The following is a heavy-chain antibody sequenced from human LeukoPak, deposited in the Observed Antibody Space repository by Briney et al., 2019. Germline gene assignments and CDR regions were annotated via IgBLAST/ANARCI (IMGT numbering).Heavy chain of an antibody. Sequence: SETLSLTCSVSGGSISSYSWSWIRQPAVKGLEWIGRMYTSGSTKYNPSLKSRVTMSVDTSKNQFSLNLSSVTAADTAVYYCARGTYDSSGAPYYDTFDIWGQGTMVTVSS. D-gene: IGHD3-22*01. CDR2: MYTSGST. J-gene: IGHJ3*02. CDR3: ARGTYDSSGAPYYDTFDI. CDR1: GGSISSYS. V-gene: IGHV4-4*07.